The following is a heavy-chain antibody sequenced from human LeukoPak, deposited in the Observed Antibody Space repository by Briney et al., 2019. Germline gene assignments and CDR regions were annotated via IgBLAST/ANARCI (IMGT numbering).Heavy chain of an antibody. V-gene: IGHV4-59*01. D-gene: IGHD6-13*01. CDR1: GGSISSYY. J-gene: IGHJ4*02. CDR3: ARARGRIAAAGTPRFDY. CDR2: IYYSGST. Sequence: SETLSLTCTVSGGSISSYYWSWIRQPPEKGLEWIGYIYYSGSTNYNPSLKSRVTISVDTSKNQFSLKLSSVTAADTAVYYCARARGRIAAAGTPRFDYWGQGTLVTVSS.